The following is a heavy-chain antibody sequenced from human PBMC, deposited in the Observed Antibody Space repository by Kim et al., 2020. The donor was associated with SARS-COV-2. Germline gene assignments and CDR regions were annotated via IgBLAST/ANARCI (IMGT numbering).Heavy chain of an antibody. CDR3: ARQPMRITIFGVVLYYGMDV. Sequence: GESLKISCKGSGYSFTSYWIGWVRQMPGKGLEWMGIIYPGDSDTRYSPSFQGQVTISADKSISTAYLQWSSLKASDTAMYYCARQPMRITIFGVVLYYGMDVWGQGTTVTVS. D-gene: IGHD3-3*01. CDR2: IYPGDSDT. V-gene: IGHV5-51*01. J-gene: IGHJ6*02. CDR1: GYSFTSYW.